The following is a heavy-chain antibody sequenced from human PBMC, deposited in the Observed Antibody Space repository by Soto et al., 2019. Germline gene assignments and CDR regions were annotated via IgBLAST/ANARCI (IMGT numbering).Heavy chain of an antibody. Sequence: EVQLLETGGGLIQPGGSLRLSCAASGFSVGITYMSWVRQTPGKGLEWVSVIYAGGTTSYSDSVKGRFTISRDSSKNTLFLHMNGLRAEDTAFYYCAKSANNWYPVFDYGGQGILVTVSS. V-gene: IGHV3-53*02. CDR3: AKSANNWYPVFDY. J-gene: IGHJ4*02. D-gene: IGHD1-20*01. CDR2: IYAGGTT. CDR1: GFSVGITY.